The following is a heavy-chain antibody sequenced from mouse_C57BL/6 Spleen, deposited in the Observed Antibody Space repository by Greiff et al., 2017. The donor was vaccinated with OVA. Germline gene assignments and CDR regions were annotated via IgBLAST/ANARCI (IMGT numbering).Heavy chain of an antibody. Sequence: VQLQQSGPAPVKPSHPLSLTCSVTGYSITSGYYWNWIRQFPGNKLEWMGYISYDGSNNYNPSLKNRISITRDTSKNQFFLKLNSVTTEDTATYYCASYGFDYWGQGTTLTVSS. J-gene: IGHJ2*01. CDR3: ASYGFDY. CDR2: ISYDGSN. V-gene: IGHV3-6*01. CDR1: GYSITSGYY. D-gene: IGHD1-1*02.